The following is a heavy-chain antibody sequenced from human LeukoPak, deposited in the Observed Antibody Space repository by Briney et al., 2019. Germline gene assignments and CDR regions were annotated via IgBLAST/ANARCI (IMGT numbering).Heavy chain of an antibody. CDR1: GFAFSNYW. CDR3: ARLTGSGWYLDFDY. V-gene: IGHV4-4*02. D-gene: IGHD6-19*01. CDR2: IYHSGST. Sequence: PGGSLRLSCAASGFAFSNYWMSWVRQAPGKGLEWIGEIYHSGSTNYNPSLKSRVTISVDKSKNQFSLKLSSVTAADTAVYYCARLTGSGWYLDFDYWGQGTLVTVSS. J-gene: IGHJ4*02.